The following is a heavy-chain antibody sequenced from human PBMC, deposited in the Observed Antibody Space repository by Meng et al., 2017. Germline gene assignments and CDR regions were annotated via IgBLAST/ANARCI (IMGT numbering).Heavy chain of an antibody. CDR2: ISGSGGST. J-gene: IGHJ5*02. Sequence: GESLKISCAASGFTFSSYAMSWVRQAPGKGPEWVSAISGSGGSTYYADSVKGRFTISRDNSKNTLYLQMNSLRAEDTAVYYCAKDQSGSYDPWFDPWGQGTLVTVSS. D-gene: IGHD1-26*01. V-gene: IGHV3-23*01. CDR1: GFTFSSYA. CDR3: AKDQSGSYDPWFDP.